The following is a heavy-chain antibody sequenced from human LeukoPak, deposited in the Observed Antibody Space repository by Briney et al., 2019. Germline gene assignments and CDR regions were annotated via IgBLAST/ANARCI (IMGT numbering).Heavy chain of an antibody. J-gene: IGHJ4*02. CDR2: ISVYNGNT. CDR3: ARDLIPQPSIVRGVIGIDY. CDR1: GYTFISYG. V-gene: IGHV1-18*01. Sequence: ASVKVSFKASGYTFISYGINWVRQAPGQGLEWMGWISVYNGNTNYAQKVQGRVTMTTDTSTSTAYMEVRSLRPDETAVYYCARDLIPQPSIVRGVIGIDYWGQGTLVTVSS. D-gene: IGHD3-10*01.